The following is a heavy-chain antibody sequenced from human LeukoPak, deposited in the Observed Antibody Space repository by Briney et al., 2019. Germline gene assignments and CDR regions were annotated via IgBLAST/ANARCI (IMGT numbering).Heavy chain of an antibody. D-gene: IGHD1-26*01. Sequence: GGSLRLSCAASGFTFSSYAMHWVRQAPGKGLEWVAVISYDGSNKYYADSVKGRFTISRDNSKNTLYLQMNSLRAEDTAVYYCARDRGGATNYYYYYYMDVWGKGTTVTVSS. V-gene: IGHV3-30-3*01. CDR2: ISYDGSNK. J-gene: IGHJ6*03. CDR3: ARDRGGATNYYYYYYMDV. CDR1: GFTFSSYA.